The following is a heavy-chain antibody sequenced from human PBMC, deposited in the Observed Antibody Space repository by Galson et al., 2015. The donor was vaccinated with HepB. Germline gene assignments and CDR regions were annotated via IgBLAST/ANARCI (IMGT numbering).Heavy chain of an antibody. D-gene: IGHD6-19*01. V-gene: IGHV3-30*18. CDR3: AKVSSSGWYVDY. CDR1: GFTFSSYG. CDR2: ISYDGSNK. Sequence: SLRLSCAASGFTFSSYGMHWVRQAPGKGLEWVAVISYDGSNKYYADSVKGRFTISRDNSENTLYLQMNSLRAEDTAVYYCAKVSSSGWYVDYWGQGTLVTVSS. J-gene: IGHJ4*02.